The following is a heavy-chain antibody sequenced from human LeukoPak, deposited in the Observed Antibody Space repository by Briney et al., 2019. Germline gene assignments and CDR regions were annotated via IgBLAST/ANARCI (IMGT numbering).Heavy chain of an antibody. Sequence: PSETLSLTCTVSGDSIDSYYWSWVRQAPGKGLEWVSAISTAGVTTYYADSVKGRFTISRDNSKNMVFLQMNSLRAEDTAVYYCAKVGPAEGTLTDPWGQGTLVTVSS. J-gene: IGHJ5*02. D-gene: IGHD2/OR15-2a*01. CDR1: GDSIDSYY. CDR3: AKVGPAEGTLTDP. CDR2: ISTAGVTT. V-gene: IGHV3-23*01.